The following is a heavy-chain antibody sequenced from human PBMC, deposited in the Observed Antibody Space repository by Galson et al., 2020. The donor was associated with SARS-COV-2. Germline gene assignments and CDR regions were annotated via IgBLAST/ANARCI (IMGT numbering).Heavy chain of an antibody. CDR3: ARDGQLSSGCAFDD. D-gene: IGHD6-19*01. V-gene: IGHV3-33*01. J-gene: IGHJ4*02. CDR1: GFTFSSHA. CDR2: IFYDGSDK. Sequence: GGSLRLSCAASGFTFSSHAIHWVRQAPGKGLEWVAQIFYDGSDKYYGDSVKGRFTISRDSSKNMVYLQMNNLKVDDTAVYYCARDGQLSSGCAFDDWGQGTLVTVSS.